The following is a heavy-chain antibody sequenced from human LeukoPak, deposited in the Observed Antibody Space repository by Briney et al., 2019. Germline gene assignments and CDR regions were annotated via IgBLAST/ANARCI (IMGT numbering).Heavy chain of an antibody. CDR1: GFTLSSSY. V-gene: IGHV3-66*01. CDR3: ARVQAVFQNFDY. Sequence: GGSLRLSCAASGFTLSSSYISWVRPAPGKGLEWVSVMYSGGNTYYADSVKGRFTISRDKSKNTLYLQMNSLRAEDTAVYHCARVQAVFQNFDYWGQGTLVTVSS. J-gene: IGHJ4*02. CDR2: MYSGGNT.